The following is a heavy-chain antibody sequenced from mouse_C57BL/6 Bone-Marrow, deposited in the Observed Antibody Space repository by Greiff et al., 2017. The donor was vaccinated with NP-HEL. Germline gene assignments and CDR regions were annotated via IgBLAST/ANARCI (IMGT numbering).Heavy chain of an antibody. CDR1: GYTFTSYG. CDR2: IYPRSGNT. Sequence: VKLMESGAELARPGASVKLSCKASGYTFTSYGISWVKQRTGQGLEWIGEIYPRSGNTYYNEKFKGKATLTADKSSSTAYMELRSLTSEDSAVYFCARLSLNYYGAHYAMDYWGQGTSVTVSS. D-gene: IGHD1-1*01. V-gene: IGHV1-81*01. J-gene: IGHJ4*01. CDR3: ARLSLNYYGAHYAMDY.